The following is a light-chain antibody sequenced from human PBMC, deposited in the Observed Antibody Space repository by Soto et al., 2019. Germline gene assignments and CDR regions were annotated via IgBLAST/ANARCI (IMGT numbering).Light chain of an antibody. V-gene: IGKV3-20*01. CDR3: QHYVSSPLT. Sequence: DIVLTQFPDTLSLSPGESATLSCRASQILSGTYLAWYQQKLGQSPRLLIYAASTRATGVPDRFSGSGSGTDFTLTISRLEPEDFVVYYCQHYVSSPLTFGGGTKVEIK. J-gene: IGKJ4*01. CDR2: AAS. CDR1: QILSGTY.